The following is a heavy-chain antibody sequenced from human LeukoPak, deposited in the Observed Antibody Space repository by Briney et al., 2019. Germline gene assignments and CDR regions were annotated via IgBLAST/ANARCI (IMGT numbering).Heavy chain of an antibody. CDR2: INPNSGGT. D-gene: IGHD6-6*01. CDR3: ARDQGQYSSSSPRRNWFDP. V-gene: IGHV1-2*02. J-gene: IGHJ5*02. CDR1: GYTFTDYF. Sequence: GASVKVSCKASGYTFTDYFMHWVRQAPGQGLEWMGWINPNSGGTNYAQKVQGRVTMTRDTSISTAYMELRSLRSDDTAVYYCARDQGQYSSSSPRRNWFDPWGQGTLVTVSS.